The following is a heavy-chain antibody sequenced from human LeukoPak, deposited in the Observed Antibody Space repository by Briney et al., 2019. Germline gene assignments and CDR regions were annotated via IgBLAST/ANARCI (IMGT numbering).Heavy chain of an antibody. Sequence: PSETLSLTCTVSGGSISSYYWNWIRQPPGKGLEWIGYIFYSGSTNYNPSLKSRVTISADTPKNQFSLKLSSVTAADTAVYYCARHMNSGTYPMDVWGQGTTVTVSS. CDR3: ARHMNSGTYPMDV. CDR1: GGSISSYY. CDR2: IFYSGST. D-gene: IGHD1-26*01. J-gene: IGHJ6*02. V-gene: IGHV4-59*08.